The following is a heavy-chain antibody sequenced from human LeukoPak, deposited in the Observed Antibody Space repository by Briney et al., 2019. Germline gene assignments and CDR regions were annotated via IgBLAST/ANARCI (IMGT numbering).Heavy chain of an antibody. CDR3: ARAVQASLQPRFDP. CDR2: IHYSGIT. V-gene: IGHV4-30-4*08. D-gene: IGHD1-1*01. Sequence: PSETLSLTCTVSGDSITSGDYYWSWIRQPPGKGLEWIGYIHYSGITYYHPSLKSRVTISVDTSKNQFSLNLNSVTAADTAVYYCARAVQASLQPRFDPWGQGTLVTVSS. CDR1: GDSITSGDYY. J-gene: IGHJ5*02.